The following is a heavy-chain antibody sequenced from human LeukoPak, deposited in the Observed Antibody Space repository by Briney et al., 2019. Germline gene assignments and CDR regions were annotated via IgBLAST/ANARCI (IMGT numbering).Heavy chain of an antibody. CDR2: INQDGGER. V-gene: IGHV3-7*03. J-gene: IGHJ4*02. CDR1: GFTFSSYS. CDR3: ARDQGSGYDS. D-gene: IGHD5-12*01. Sequence: GGSLRLSCAASGFTFSSYSMNWVRQAPGKGLEWVASINQDGGERQYVDSVKGRFTISRDNAENSLYLQMNSLRVEDSAVYYCARDQGSGYDSWGQGTLVTVSS.